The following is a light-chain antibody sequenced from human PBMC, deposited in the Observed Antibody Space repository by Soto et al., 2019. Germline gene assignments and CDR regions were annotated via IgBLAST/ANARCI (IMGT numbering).Light chain of an antibody. Sequence: EIVMTQSPGTLSLSPWERATLSCRASQSVSSSYLAWYQQKPGQAPRLLIYGASSRATGIPDRFTGSGSGTDFTLTISRLEPEDFAVFYCHQYGSSPQTFGQGTKVDI. CDR2: GAS. CDR1: QSVSSSY. V-gene: IGKV3-20*01. CDR3: HQYGSSPQT. J-gene: IGKJ1*01.